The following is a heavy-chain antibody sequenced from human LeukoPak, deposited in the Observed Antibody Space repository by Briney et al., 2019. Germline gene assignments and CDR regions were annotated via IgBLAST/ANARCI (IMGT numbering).Heavy chain of an antibody. CDR1: GGSFTASY. J-gene: IGHJ2*01. CDR3: ARVTGGGNVAYWYFDL. Sequence: SETLSLTCGVDGGSFTASYWSWIRQSPGKGLEWIGEIHHAGDTTYNPSLKSRVTISLDIYKAQFSLNLKSVTAAGTAVYYCARVTGGGNVAYWYFDLWGRGTLVTVSS. D-gene: IGHD4-23*01. V-gene: IGHV4-34*01. CDR2: IHHAGDT.